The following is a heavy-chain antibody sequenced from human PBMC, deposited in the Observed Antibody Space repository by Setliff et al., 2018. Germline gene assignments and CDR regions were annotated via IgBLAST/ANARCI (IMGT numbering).Heavy chain of an antibody. D-gene: IGHD4-17*01. CDR3: ASQAPYGDYAFDY. Sequence: LRLSCAASGFTFSSYAMSWVRQAPGKGLEWVSAISGSGGSTYYADSVKGRFTISRDNSKNSLYLQMNSLRAEDTALYYCASQAPYGDYAFDYWGQGTLVTVSS. CDR1: GFTFSSYA. J-gene: IGHJ4*02. CDR2: ISGSGGST. V-gene: IGHV3-23*01.